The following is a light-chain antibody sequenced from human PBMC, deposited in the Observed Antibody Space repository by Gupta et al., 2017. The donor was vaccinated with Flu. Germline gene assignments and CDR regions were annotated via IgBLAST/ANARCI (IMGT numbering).Light chain of an antibody. Sequence: QSVLTQPPSPSATPGQMVTISCSGSTASIGTFDVFWYLQLPGAAPKLIINNKNQRPSGVPERFSGSKSGSLASLTVRGLRSEDEGEYYCEVWDDSINGLVFGGGTKLTVL. V-gene: IGLV1-47*02. CDR2: NKN. CDR1: TASIGTFD. CDR3: EVWDDSINGLV. J-gene: IGLJ3*02.